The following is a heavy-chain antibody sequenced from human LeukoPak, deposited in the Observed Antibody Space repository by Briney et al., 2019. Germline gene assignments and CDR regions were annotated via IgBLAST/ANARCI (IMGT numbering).Heavy chain of an antibody. D-gene: IGHD3-22*01. CDR3: ARLGSYYDSSGYYYRYYFDY. V-gene: IGHV3-23*01. Sequence: PGGSLRLSCAASGFTFSSYAMSWVRQAPGKGLEWVSAISGSGGSTYYADSVKGRFTISRDNSKNTLYLQMNSLRAEDTAVYYCARLGSYYDSSGYYYRYYFDYWGQGTLATVSS. CDR1: GFTFSSYA. J-gene: IGHJ4*02. CDR2: ISGSGGST.